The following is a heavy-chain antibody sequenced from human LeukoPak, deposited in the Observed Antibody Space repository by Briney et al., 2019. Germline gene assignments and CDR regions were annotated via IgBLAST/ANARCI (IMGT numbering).Heavy chain of an antibody. Sequence: GGSLRLSCAASGFTFSTYWVHWVRQAPGKGLVWVSRINSDGTSTTYADPVKGRFTISRDTAKNSLYLQMNSLRAEDTAVYYCVAARADFDYWGQGTLVTVSS. D-gene: IGHD2-15*01. V-gene: IGHV3-74*01. J-gene: IGHJ4*02. CDR1: GFTFSTYW. CDR2: INSDGTST. CDR3: VAARADFDY.